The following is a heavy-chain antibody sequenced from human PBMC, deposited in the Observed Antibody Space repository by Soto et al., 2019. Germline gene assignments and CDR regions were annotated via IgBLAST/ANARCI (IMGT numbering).Heavy chain of an antibody. Sequence: QITLTESGPTLVKPTQTLTLTCTFSGFSFSTGAVGVGWIRQPPGKALEFLALIYWDDDKRYRPSLKNKITRTTATSRNQVVLTMTDLDPEDPAEYCCAHVDWGASGTRYYFDHWGQGAVVTVSS. CDR2: IYWDDDK. V-gene: IGHV2-5*02. CDR1: GFSFSTGAVG. CDR3: AHVDWGASGTRYYFDH. J-gene: IGHJ4*02. D-gene: IGHD6-13*01.